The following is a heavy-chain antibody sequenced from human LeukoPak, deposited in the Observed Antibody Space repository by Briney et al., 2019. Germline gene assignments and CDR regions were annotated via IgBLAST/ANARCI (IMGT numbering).Heavy chain of an antibody. J-gene: IGHJ4*02. V-gene: IGHV3-23*01. CDR2: ISGSGGST. CDR3: AKTFFQLGGWPLFDY. Sequence: PGGSLRLSGAASGFTFSDYYMSWVRQAPGKGLEWVSAISGSGGSTYYADSVKGRFTISRDNSKNTLYLQMNSLRAEDTAVYYCAKTFFQLGGWPLFDYWGQGTLVTVSS. D-gene: IGHD6-19*01. CDR1: GFTFSDYY.